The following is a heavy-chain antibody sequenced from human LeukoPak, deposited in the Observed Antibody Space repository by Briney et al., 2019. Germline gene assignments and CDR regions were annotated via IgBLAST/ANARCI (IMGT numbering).Heavy chain of an antibody. J-gene: IGHJ5*02. CDR2: IYINGDT. Sequence: SETLSLTCSVSGDSITSFYWSWIRQAPGKGLECIGFIYINGDTSYNPSLKGRANLSLDTSRNQFSLRLTSVTAADTAVYYCAKTARTFPSWGPGILVTVSS. D-gene: IGHD1-7*01. CDR3: AKTARTFPS. V-gene: IGHV4-4*09. CDR1: GDSITSFY.